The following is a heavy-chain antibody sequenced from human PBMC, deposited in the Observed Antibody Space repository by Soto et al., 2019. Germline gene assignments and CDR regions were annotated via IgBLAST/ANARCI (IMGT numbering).Heavy chain of an antibody. CDR2: VSSDGTDE. CDR1: GFTFSSYA. Sequence: GESLKISCAASGFTFSSYAMHWVRQAQGKGLEWVAVVSSDGTDEYSADSVKGRFTISRDNSKNRLYLQMDSLGDEDTAVYYCAKGNGGSIGSFYYYGVDVWGQGSTVTVSS. D-gene: IGHD1-26*01. J-gene: IGHJ6*02. V-gene: IGHV3-30*18. CDR3: AKGNGGSIGSFYYYGVDV.